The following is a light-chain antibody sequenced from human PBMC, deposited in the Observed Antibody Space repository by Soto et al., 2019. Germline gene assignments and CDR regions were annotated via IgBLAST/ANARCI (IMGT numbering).Light chain of an antibody. CDR3: CSYAGSYGYV. J-gene: IGLJ1*01. V-gene: IGLV2-11*01. Sequence: QSVLTQPRSVSGSPGQSVTISCTGTSSDVGGYNYVSWYQQHPGKAPKLMIYDVSKRPSGVPDRFSGSKSGNSASLTISGLQAEDEADYYCCSYAGSYGYVFGTGNKLTVL. CDR1: SSDVGGYNY. CDR2: DVS.